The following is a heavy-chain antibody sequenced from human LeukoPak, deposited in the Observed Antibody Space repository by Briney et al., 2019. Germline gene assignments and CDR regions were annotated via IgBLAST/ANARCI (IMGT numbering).Heavy chain of an antibody. Sequence: GGSLRLSCAASGFTFSSYEMSWVRQAPGKGLEWVSYISISGSTIYYADSVKGRFTISRDNAKNSLYLQMNSLRAEDTAVYYCARGGIRGVTPYYFDYWGQGTLVTVSS. CDR2: ISISGSTI. V-gene: IGHV3-48*03. CDR3: ARGGIRGVTPYYFDY. J-gene: IGHJ4*02. D-gene: IGHD3-10*01. CDR1: GFTFSSYE.